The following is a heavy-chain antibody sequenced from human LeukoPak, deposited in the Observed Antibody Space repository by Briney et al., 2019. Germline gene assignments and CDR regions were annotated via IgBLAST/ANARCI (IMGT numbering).Heavy chain of an antibody. CDR2: INHSQST. D-gene: IGHD6-19*01. J-gene: IGHJ4*02. CDR1: GGSFSGYY. CDR3: PRGGGWPVKFDY. Sequence: SETMSLTCAVYGGSFSGYYWSWIRQPPGKGLEWIGEINHSQSTNYNPSLKSRVTISVDTSENQFSLNLSSVTDADTAVYYCPRGGGWPVKFDYWGQGTLVTVSS. V-gene: IGHV4-34*01.